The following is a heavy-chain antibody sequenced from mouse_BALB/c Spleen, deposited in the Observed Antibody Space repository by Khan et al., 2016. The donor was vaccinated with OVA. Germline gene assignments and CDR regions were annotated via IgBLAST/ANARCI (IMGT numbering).Heavy chain of an antibody. CDR1: GYTFTNYW. CDR3: GNHGGSPAGFTY. CDR2: INPSTDYP. V-gene: IGHV1-7*01. Sequence: VQLQQSGAELAKPGASVKMSCKASGYTFTNYWMHWVKQRPGQGLEWIGYINPSTDYPDYNQNFKDKATLTSDKSSSTAYMQLNSLTNADSSLYFFGNHGGSPAGFTYWGQGTLVTVSA. J-gene: IGHJ3*01. D-gene: IGHD1-1*02.